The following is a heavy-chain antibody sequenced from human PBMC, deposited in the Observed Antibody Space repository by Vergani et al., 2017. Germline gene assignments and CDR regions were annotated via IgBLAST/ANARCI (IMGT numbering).Heavy chain of an antibody. D-gene: IGHD5-12*01. CDR1: GFTFSSYA. CDR3: AKLGGDIVATNPYN. CDR2: ISGSGGST. V-gene: IGHV3-23*01. Sequence: EVQLLESGGDLVQPGGSLRLSCAASGFTFSSYAMSWVRQAPGKGLEWVSAISGSGGSTYYADSVKGRFTISRDNSKNTLYLQMNSLRAEDTAVYYCAKLGGDIVATNPYNWGQGTLVTVSS. J-gene: IGHJ4*02.